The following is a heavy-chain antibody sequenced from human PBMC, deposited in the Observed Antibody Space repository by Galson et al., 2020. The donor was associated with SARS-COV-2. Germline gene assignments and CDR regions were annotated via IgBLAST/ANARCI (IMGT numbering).Heavy chain of an antibody. CDR2: IIPILGIA. J-gene: IGHJ4*02. CDR3: ARLLVHTVTGY. CDR1: GGTFSSYA. D-gene: IGHD4-17*01. Sequence: ASVKVSCKASGGTFSSYAISWVRQAPGQGLEWMGRIIPILGIANYAQKFQGRVTITADKSTSTAYMELSSLRSEDTAVYYCARLLVHTVTGYWGQGTLVTVSS. V-gene: IGHV1-69*04.